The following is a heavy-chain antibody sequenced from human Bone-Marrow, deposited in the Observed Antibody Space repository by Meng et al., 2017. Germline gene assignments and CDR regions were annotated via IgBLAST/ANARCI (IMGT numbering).Heavy chain of an antibody. CDR3: ARCLAGCDY. CDR2: MNPGSGIT. Sequence: QVQLVQSGAEVKKPGASVKVSCKASGYTSTTYDINWVRQAAGQGLEWMGYMNPGSGITGLAQKFQGRLSMTSDTSISTAYMELSDLISEDTAMYYCARCLAGCDYWGQGTLVTV. J-gene: IGHJ4*02. V-gene: IGHV1-8*01. D-gene: IGHD6-19*01. CDR1: GYTSTTYD.